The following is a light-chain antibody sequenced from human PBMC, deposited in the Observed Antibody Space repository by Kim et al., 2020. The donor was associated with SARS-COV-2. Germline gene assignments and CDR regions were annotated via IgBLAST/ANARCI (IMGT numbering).Light chain of an antibody. V-gene: IGKV1D-12*01. CDR1: QDIHTW. CDR3: QQANNFPFA. J-gene: IGKJ3*01. CDR2: GAS. Sequence: ASVGDRVTITCRASQDIHTWLAWYQQKPGKAPKLLIYGASSLQTGVPLRFSGSGSGTDFTLTINSLQPEDFGTYYCQQANNFPFAFGPGTTVDIK.